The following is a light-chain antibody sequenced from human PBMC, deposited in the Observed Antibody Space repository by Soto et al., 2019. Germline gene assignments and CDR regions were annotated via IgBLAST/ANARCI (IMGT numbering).Light chain of an antibody. CDR3: QQYNSYSRT. V-gene: IGKV1-5*03. CDR1: QSISSW. J-gene: IGKJ1*01. Sequence: DIPMTQSPSTLSASVGDRVTITCRASQSISSWLAWYQQKPGKAPKLLIYKASNLESGVPSRFSGSGSGTEFTLTISSLQPDEFATYYCQQYNSYSRTFGQGTKVEVK. CDR2: KAS.